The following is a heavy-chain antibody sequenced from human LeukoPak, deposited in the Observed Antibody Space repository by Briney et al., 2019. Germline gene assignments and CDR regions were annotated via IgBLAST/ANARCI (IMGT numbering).Heavy chain of an antibody. J-gene: IGHJ4*02. CDR3: AKGETGYCSGGSCYTEY. CDR2: ISYDGSNK. Sequence: GGSLRLSCAASGFTFSSYGMHWVRQAPGKGLEWVAVISYDGSNKYYADSVKGRFTISRDNSKNTLYLQMNSLRAEDTAVYYCAKGETGYCSGGSCYTEYWGQGTLVTVSS. CDR1: GFTFSSYG. D-gene: IGHD2-15*01. V-gene: IGHV3-30*18.